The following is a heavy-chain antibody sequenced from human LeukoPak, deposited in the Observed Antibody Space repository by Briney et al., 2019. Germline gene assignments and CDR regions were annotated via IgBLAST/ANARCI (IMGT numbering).Heavy chain of an antibody. J-gene: IGHJ2*01. CDR1: GYSISSGYY. CDR2: IYHSGST. Sequence: SGTLSLTCAVSGYSISSGYYWGWIRQPPGKGLEWIGSIYHSGSTYFNPSLKSRVTISVDTSKNQFSLKLSSVTAADTAVYYCARHSGELWPDWYFDLWGRGTLVTVSS. V-gene: IGHV4-38-2*01. D-gene: IGHD3-16*01. CDR3: ARHSGELWPDWYFDL.